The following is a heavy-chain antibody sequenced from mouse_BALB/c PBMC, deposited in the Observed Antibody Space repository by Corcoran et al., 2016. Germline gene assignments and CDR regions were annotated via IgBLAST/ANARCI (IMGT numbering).Heavy chain of an antibody. CDR2: ILPGSGST. V-gene: IGHV1-9*01. Sequence: QVQLQQSGAELMKHGASVKISCKATGYTFSSYWIEWVKQRPGHGLEWIGEILPGSGSTNYNEKFKGKATFTADTSSNTAYMQLSSLTSEDSAVYYCARQGTTVVAPYDYWGQGTSVTVSS. D-gene: IGHD1-1*01. J-gene: IGHJ4*01. CDR3: ARQGTTVVAPYDY. CDR1: GYTFSSYW.